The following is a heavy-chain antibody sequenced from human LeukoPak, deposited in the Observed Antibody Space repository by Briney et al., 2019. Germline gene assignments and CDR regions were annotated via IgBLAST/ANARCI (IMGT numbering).Heavy chain of an antibody. D-gene: IGHD4-23*01. Sequence: SETLSLTCTVSGGSISSSSYYWGWIRQPPGKGLEWIGSIYYSGSTYYNPSLKSRVTISVDTSKNQFSLKLSSVTAADTAVYYCARDTATVVTIHYYYYYYMDVWGKGTTVTVSS. CDR1: GGSISSSSYY. V-gene: IGHV4-39*07. CDR3: ARDTATVVTIHYYYYYYMDV. CDR2: IYYSGST. J-gene: IGHJ6*03.